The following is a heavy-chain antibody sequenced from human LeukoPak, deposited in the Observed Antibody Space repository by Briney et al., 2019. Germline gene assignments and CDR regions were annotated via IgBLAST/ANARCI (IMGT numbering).Heavy chain of an antibody. CDR3: ARDFVEWELPQYNWFDP. V-gene: IGHV1-46*01. J-gene: IGHJ5*02. D-gene: IGHD1-26*01. CDR1: GYTFTSYY. Sequence: GASVKVSCKASGYTFTSYYMHWVRQAPGQGLEWMGIINPSGGSTSYAQKFQGRVTMTRDTSTSTVYMELSSLRSEDTAVYYCARDFVEWELPQYNWFDPWGQGTLVTVSS. CDR2: INPSGGST.